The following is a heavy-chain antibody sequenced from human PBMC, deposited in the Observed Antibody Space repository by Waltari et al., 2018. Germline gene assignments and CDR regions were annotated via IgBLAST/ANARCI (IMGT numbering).Heavy chain of an antibody. J-gene: IGHJ4*02. CDR1: GYSISSGSY. CDR2: IYRSGSS. D-gene: IGHD3-10*01. Sequence: QVQLQESGPGLVKPSETLSLTCTVSGYSISSGSYWGWIRQPTGKGLEWIGSIYRSGSSYYNPSLKSPVTISVDTSKNQFSLKLSSVTAADTAVYYCARDRGYASGRGIDYWGQGTLVTVSS. V-gene: IGHV4-38-2*02. CDR3: ARDRGYASGRGIDY.